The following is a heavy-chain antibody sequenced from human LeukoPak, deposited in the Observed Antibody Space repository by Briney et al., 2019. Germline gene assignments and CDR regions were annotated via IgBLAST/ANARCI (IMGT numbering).Heavy chain of an antibody. V-gene: IGHV3-23*01. J-gene: IGHJ6*02. D-gene: IGHD3-22*01. CDR2: ISGSGGNT. CDR3: AKVGRRYYDSSGYLPPLYYGMDV. Sequence: GGSLRLSCAASGFTFSSYAMNWVRQAPGKGLEWVSAISGSGGNTYYADSVKGRFTISRDNSKNALFLQMSGLRAEDTAVYYCAKVGRRYYDSSGYLPPLYYGMDVWGQGTTVTVSS. CDR1: GFTFSSYA.